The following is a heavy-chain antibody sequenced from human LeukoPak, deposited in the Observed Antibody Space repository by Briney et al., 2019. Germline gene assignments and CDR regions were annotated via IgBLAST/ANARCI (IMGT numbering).Heavy chain of an antibody. V-gene: IGHV3-11*06. J-gene: IGHJ4*02. CDR3: ARVTLYAESALDY. D-gene: IGHD4-17*01. CDR2: ISGSSSYT. CDR1: GFTVSDYY. Sequence: PRGSLRLSCAASGFTVSDYYMSWIRQAPGKGLEWVSYISGSSSYTIYADSVKGRFTISRDNAKNSLYLQMNSLRAEDTAVYYCARVTLYAESALDYWGQGTLVTVYS.